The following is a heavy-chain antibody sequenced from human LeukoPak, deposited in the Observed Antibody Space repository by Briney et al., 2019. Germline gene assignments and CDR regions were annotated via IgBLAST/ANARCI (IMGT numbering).Heavy chain of an antibody. J-gene: IGHJ4*02. Sequence: GGSLRLSCAAPGFTFSTYSMNWVRQAPGKGLEWVSYIRGSGSPIYYADSVKGRFTISRDNAKNSLYLQMNSLRDEDTAVYYCVRDPEALDYWGQGTPVTVSS. V-gene: IGHV3-48*02. CDR1: GFTFSTYS. CDR2: IRGSGSPI. CDR3: VRDPEALDY.